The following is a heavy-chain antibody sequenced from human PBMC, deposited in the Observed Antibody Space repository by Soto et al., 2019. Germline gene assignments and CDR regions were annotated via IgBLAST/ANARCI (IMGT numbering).Heavy chain of an antibody. D-gene: IGHD3-3*01. J-gene: IGHJ4*02. CDR3: VVTRRFLEWLVRFEY. V-gene: IGHV4-4*02. CDR1: SGSSSSRNW. Sequence: PSETLSLTCAVSSGSSSSRNWWSWVRQPPGKGLEWIGEIYHSGSTNYNPSLKSRVTISEDKSKNQFSLQLSSVTAADTAVYYCVVTRRFLEWLVRFEYWGQGILVTVSS. CDR2: IYHSGST.